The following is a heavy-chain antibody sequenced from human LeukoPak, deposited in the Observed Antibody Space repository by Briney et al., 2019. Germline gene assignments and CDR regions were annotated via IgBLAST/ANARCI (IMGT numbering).Heavy chain of an antibody. J-gene: IGHJ4*02. D-gene: IGHD1-26*01. CDR2: IDPSGGGT. CDR1: GYTFTNYY. Sequence: ASVKVSCKASGYTFTNYYMHWVRQAPGRGLEWMGIIDPSGGGTIYAQKFQGRVTMTRDTSTSTVNMELSSLTSEDTAVYYCSRGSGTDQSFDYWGQGTLVTVSS. CDR3: SRGSGTDQSFDY. V-gene: IGHV1-46*01.